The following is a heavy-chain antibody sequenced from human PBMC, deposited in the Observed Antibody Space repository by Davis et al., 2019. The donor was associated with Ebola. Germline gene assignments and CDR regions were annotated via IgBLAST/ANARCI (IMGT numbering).Heavy chain of an antibody. CDR2: ISSGSYYI. CDR1: GFTFAGYS. D-gene: IGHD3-9*01. J-gene: IGHJ4*02. V-gene: IGHV3-21*01. CDR3: TRDFDWYGGY. Sequence: GGSLRLSCAASGFTFAGYSMNWVRQAPGKGLEWVSSISSGSYYIYYADSLKGRFTISRDNAKNTLYLQMNSLRAEDTAVYYCTRDFDWYGGYWGQGTLVTVSS.